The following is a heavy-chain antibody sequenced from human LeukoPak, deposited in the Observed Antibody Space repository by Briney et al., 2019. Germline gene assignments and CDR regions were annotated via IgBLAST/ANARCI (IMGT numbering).Heavy chain of an antibody. D-gene: IGHD3-10*02. CDR3: TRLPMLKTFDY. Sequence: PGGSLKLSCAASGFXFSDSPIHWVRQASGKGLKWVGRITDKANSYATAYAESVKGRFTISRDDSKNTAYLQINSLQTEDSAVYYCTRLPMLKTFDYWGQGVLVTVSS. CDR2: ITDKANSYAT. J-gene: IGHJ4*02. CDR1: GFXFSDSP. V-gene: IGHV3-73*01.